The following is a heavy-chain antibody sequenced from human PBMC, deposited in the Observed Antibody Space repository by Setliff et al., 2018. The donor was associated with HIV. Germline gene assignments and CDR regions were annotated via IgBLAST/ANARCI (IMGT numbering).Heavy chain of an antibody. Sequence: GESLKISCAASGFTFATYAMNWVRQAPGKGLEWVSTITDSGYSTYYADSVKGRFTISRDNSKNTLYLQMNSLTDADTALYYCVNFPGSGIVRYFDYWGQGTLVTVSS. CDR3: VNFPGSGIVRYFDY. V-gene: IGHV3-23*01. J-gene: IGHJ4*02. CDR2: ITDSGYST. CDR1: GFTFATYA. D-gene: IGHD3-22*01.